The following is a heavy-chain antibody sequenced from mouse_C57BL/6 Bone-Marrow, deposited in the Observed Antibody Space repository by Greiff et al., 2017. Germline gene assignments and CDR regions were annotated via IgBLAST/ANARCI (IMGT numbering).Heavy chain of an antibody. V-gene: IGHV1-69*01. J-gene: IGHJ2*01. Sequence: QVQLQQPGAELVMPGASVKLSCKASGYTFTSYWMHWVKQRPGQGLEWIGEIDPSDSYTNYNQKFKGKSTLTVDKSSSTAYMQLSSLTSEVSAVYYCARWGVTTVVSSFDYWGQGTTLTVSS. CDR3: ARWGVTTVVSSFDY. CDR2: IDPSDSYT. D-gene: IGHD1-1*01. CDR1: GYTFTSYW.